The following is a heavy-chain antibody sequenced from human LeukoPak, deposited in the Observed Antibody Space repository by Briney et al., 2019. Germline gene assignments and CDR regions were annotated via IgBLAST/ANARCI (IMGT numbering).Heavy chain of an antibody. CDR3: ARGDGDYGDYYFDY. Sequence: PSETLSLTCTVSGGSISSSSYYWGWVRQPPGKGLEWIGSMYYSGSTYYNPSLKSRVTISVDTSKNQFSLKLSSVTAADTAVYYCARGDGDYGDYYFDYWGQGTLVTVSS. J-gene: IGHJ4*02. CDR2: MYYSGST. D-gene: IGHD4-17*01. CDR1: GGSISSSSYY. V-gene: IGHV4-39*07.